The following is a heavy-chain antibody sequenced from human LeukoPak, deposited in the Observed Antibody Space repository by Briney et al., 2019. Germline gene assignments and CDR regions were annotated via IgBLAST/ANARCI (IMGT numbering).Heavy chain of an antibody. CDR3: ARGLIVQVVATILDV. CDR1: GYTFSSYG. J-gene: IGHJ6*02. CDR2: ISTDNGNT. V-gene: IGHV1-18*01. D-gene: IGHD5-12*01. Sequence: ASVKVSCKASGYTFSSYGISWVRQAPGQGLEWMGWISTDNGNTKYAQKLQGRVTMTIDTSTSTAYMELRSLRSDDTAVYYCARGLIVQVVATILDVWGQGTTVTVSS.